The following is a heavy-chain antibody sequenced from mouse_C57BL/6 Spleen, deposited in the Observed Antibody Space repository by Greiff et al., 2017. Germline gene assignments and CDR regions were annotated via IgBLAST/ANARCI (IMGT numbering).Heavy chain of an antibody. CDR1: GYAFSSSC. Sequence: QVQLKESGPELVKPGASVKLSCKASGYAFSSSCMNWVKQRPGKGLEWIGRIYPGDGDTNYNGKFKGKATLPADKSSSTAYMQLSSLASEDAAVYFCSTASSYCFDYWGQGTTLTVSS. CDR2: IYPGDGDT. CDR3: STASSYCFDY. V-gene: IGHV1-82*01. D-gene: IGHD6-1*01. J-gene: IGHJ2*01.